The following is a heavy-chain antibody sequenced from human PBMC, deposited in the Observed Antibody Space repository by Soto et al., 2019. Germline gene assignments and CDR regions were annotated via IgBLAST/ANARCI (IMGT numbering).Heavy chain of an antibody. D-gene: IGHD4-17*01. J-gene: IGHJ4*02. CDR1: GGSISSSSYY. CDR2: IYYSGST. Sequence: SETLSLTCTVSGGSISSSSYYWGWIRQPPGKGLEWIGYIYYSGSTYYNPSLKSRVTISVDTSKNQFSLKLSSATAADTSVYYCARHSNRHYGLYYFDYWGLGALVTVSS. V-gene: IGHV4-39*01. CDR3: ARHSNRHYGLYYFDY.